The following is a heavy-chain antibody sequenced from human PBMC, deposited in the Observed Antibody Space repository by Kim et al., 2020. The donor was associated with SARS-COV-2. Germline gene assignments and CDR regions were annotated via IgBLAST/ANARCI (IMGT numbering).Heavy chain of an antibody. Sequence: GGSLRLSCAASGFTFSSYSMNWVRQAPGKGLEWVSSISSSSSSYIYYADSVKGRFTISRDNAKNSLYLQMNSLRAEDTAVYYCARDVRFGPQVRIFDYWGQGTLVTVSS. J-gene: IGHJ4*02. V-gene: IGHV3-21*01. CDR3: ARDVRFGPQVRIFDY. D-gene: IGHD3-10*02. CDR1: GFTFSSYS. CDR2: ISSSSSSYI.